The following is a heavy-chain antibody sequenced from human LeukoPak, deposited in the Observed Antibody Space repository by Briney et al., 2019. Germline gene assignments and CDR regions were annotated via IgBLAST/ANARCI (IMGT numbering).Heavy chain of an antibody. J-gene: IGHJ4*02. Sequence: GRSLRRSCAASGCTFSSYGMHWVRLAPGKGLEWVAVIWYDGSNKYYADSVKGRFTISRDNSKNTLYLQMNSLRAEDTAVYYCARWLYSRDWYYFDSWGQGTLVTVSS. V-gene: IGHV3-33*01. CDR1: GCTFSSYG. CDR3: ARWLYSRDWYYFDS. D-gene: IGHD6-19*01. CDR2: IWYDGSNK.